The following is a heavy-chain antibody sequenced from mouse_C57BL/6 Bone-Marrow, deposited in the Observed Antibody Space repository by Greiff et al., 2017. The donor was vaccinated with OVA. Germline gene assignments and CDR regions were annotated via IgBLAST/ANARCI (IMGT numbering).Heavy chain of an antibody. Sequence: HVQLKQPWAELVKPGASVKMSCKASGYTFTSYWITWVKQRPGQGLEWIGDIYPGSGSTNYNEKFKSKATLTVDTSSSTAYMQLSSLTSEDSAVYYCARERYTGFDYWGQGTTLTVSS. V-gene: IGHV1-55*01. CDR2: IYPGSGST. J-gene: IGHJ2*01. CDR3: ARERYTGFDY. CDR1: GYTFTSYW. D-gene: IGHD2-14*01.